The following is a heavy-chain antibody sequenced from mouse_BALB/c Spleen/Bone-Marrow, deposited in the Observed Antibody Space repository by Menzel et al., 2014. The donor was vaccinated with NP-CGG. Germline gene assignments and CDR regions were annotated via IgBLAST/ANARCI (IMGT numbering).Heavy chain of an antibody. D-gene: IGHD2-14*01. CDR1: GNSFTANN. Sequence: SGPELEKPGASVKISCKASGNSFTANNMNWVKQSNGKSLEWFGNIDLYYGGTSYNQKFKGKATLTVDKSSSTAYMQLKSLTSEDSAVYYCARSRYDGTYWYFDVWGAGTTVTVSS. V-gene: IGHV1-39*01. CDR3: ARSRYDGTYWYFDV. J-gene: IGHJ1*01. CDR2: IDLYYGGT.